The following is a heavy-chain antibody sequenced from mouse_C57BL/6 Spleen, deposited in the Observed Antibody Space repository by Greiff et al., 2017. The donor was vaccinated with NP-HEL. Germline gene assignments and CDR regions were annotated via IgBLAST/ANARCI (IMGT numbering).Heavy chain of an antibody. J-gene: IGHJ3*01. Sequence: VQGVESGPGLVAPSQSLSITCTVSGFSFTSYAICWVRQPPGKGLEWLGVIWTGGGTNYNSALKSRLSISKDNSKSQVFLKMNSLQTDDTSRYDCARNSGGYVPFAYWGQGTLVTVAA. CDR2: IWTGGGT. CDR3: ARNSGGYVPFAY. D-gene: IGHD2-10*02. V-gene: IGHV2-9-1*01. CDR1: GFSFTSYA.